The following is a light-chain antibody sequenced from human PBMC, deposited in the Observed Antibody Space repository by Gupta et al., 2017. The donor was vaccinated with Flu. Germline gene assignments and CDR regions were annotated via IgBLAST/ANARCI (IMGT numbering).Light chain of an antibody. J-gene: IGKJ2*01. V-gene: IGKV3-20*01. CDR3: QQYVNSPYT. CDR1: QSVSSGY. Sequence: EIVLTQSPGTLSLSPGERATLSCRASQSVSSGYLAWYQQKRGQVPRLLIFTASNRATGVPDRFSGSGSGTDFTLTISRLEPEDFAVYYCQQYVNSPYTFGQGTKVEIK. CDR2: TAS.